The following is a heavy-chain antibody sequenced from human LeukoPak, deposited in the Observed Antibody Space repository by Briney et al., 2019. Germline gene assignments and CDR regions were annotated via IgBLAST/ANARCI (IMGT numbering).Heavy chain of an antibody. CDR1: RFTFTSYS. J-gene: IGHJ3*02. V-gene: IGHV3-21*01. Sequence: PGGSLRLSCAASRFTFTSYSMNWVRQAPGKGLEWVSSISSSSTYIYYADSVKGRFTISRDNAKNSLYLQRNSLRAEDTAVYYCAREENAFDIWGQGTMVTVSS. CDR2: ISSSSTYI. CDR3: AREENAFDI.